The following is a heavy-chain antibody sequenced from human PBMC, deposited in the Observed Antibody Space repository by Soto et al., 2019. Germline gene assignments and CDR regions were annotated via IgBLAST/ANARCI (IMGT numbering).Heavy chain of an antibody. CDR3: ATSGSYSPRLDH. D-gene: IGHD1-26*01. CDR2: INPNSGDT. Sequence: ASVKVSCKASGYTFTGYYVHWVRQAPGQGLEWMGWINPNSGDTYLAQRFQGRVTMNRDTSIGTAYMELRGLTSDDTAVYYCATSGSYSPRLDHWGQGTMVTVSS. CDR1: GYTFTGYY. J-gene: IGHJ4*02. V-gene: IGHV1-2*02.